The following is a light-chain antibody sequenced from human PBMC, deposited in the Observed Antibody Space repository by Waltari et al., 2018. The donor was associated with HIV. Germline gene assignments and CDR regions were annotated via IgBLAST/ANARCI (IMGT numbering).Light chain of an antibody. CDR3: QQYDSGPRGIT. Sequence: EIVMTQSPPTLSVSPGQRVTLSCTASQSISAKVAWYQQRPCQAPRLLIYEAATRPTGIPARFSGSGSGTEFTLTISSLQSEDFATYFCQQYDSGPRGITFGQGTMLEI. J-gene: IGKJ2*01. V-gene: IGKV3-15*01. CDR2: EAA. CDR1: QSISAK.